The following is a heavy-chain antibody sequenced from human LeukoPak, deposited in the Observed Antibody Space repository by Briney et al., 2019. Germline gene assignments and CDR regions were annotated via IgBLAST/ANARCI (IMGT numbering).Heavy chain of an antibody. CDR3: ARGVAGPYYYYYMDV. CDR2: INPNSGGT. CDR1: GYTFTGYY. Sequence: ASVKVSCKASGYTFTGYYMHWVRQAPGQGLEWMGWINPNSGGTNYAQKFQGRVTMTRDTSISTVYMELSRLRSDDTAVYYCARGVAGPYYYYYMDVWGRGTTVTVSS. V-gene: IGHV1-2*02. D-gene: IGHD6-19*01. J-gene: IGHJ6*03.